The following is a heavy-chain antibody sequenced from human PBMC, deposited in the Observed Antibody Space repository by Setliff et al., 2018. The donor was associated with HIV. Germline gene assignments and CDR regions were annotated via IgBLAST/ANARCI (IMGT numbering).Heavy chain of an antibody. CDR3: ASGENLQPRMDV. J-gene: IGHJ6*02. V-gene: IGHV1-69*05. CDR1: GGTFNSYA. CDR2: IMPIFGTV. D-gene: IGHD5-18*01. Sequence: SVKVSCKASGGTFNSYAFSWVRQAPGQGLEWMAGIMPIFGTVSHTQKFQGRVRISTDESTNTVHMELTSLRSEDTAVYYCASGENLQPRMDVWGQGTTVTVSS.